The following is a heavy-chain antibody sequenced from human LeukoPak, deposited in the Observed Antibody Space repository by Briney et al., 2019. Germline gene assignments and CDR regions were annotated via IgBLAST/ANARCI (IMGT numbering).Heavy chain of an antibody. CDR3: ARGIAARPRWFDP. V-gene: IGHV4-59*01. D-gene: IGHD6-6*01. CDR2: IYYSGST. Sequence: AETLSLTCTVSGGSISSYYWSWIRQPPGKGLEWIGYIYYSGSTNYNPSLKRRVTISVDTSKNQFSLKLSSVTAADTAVYYCARGIAARPRWFDPWGQGTLVTVSS. J-gene: IGHJ5*02. CDR1: GGSISSYY.